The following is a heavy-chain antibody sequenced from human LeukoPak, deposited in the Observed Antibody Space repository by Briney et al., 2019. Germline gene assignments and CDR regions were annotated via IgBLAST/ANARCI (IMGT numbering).Heavy chain of an antibody. CDR1: GGSISSSSYY. Sequence: SETLSLTCTVSGGSISSSSYYWGWTRQPPGKGLEWIGSIYYSGSTYYNPSLKSRVTISVDTSKNQFSLKLSSVTAADTAVYYCARDQGLTHYYGSGSYIVGYFDYWGQGTLVTVSS. J-gene: IGHJ4*02. D-gene: IGHD3-10*01. CDR2: IYYSGST. V-gene: IGHV4-39*02. CDR3: ARDQGLTHYYGSGSYIVGYFDY.